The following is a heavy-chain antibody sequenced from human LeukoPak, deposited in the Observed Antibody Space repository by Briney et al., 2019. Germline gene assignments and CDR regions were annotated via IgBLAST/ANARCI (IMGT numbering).Heavy chain of an antibody. CDR3: ARLYYYDSSGYYPDY. Sequence: KIGASLQISCKGSGSSFTSYLIGWVRQLPGKGLEWMGIIYPGDSDTRYSPSFQGQVTISADKSISTAYLQWSSLKASDTAMYYCARLYYYDSSGYYPDYWGQGTLVTVSS. CDR1: GSSFTSYL. V-gene: IGHV5-51*01. CDR2: IYPGDSDT. J-gene: IGHJ4*02. D-gene: IGHD3-22*01.